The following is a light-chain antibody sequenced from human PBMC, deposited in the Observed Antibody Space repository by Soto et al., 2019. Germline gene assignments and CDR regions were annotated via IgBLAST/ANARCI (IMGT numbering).Light chain of an antibody. Sequence: QSVLTQPASVSGSPEQSITISCTAPGSDVGSFDLVSWYQQHPGKAPKLIIFEGSKRPSGVSDRFSGSKSDNRASLTISGLQAEDEADYYCSSYAGSLTWVFGGGTKLTVL. CDR1: GSDVGSFDL. J-gene: IGLJ3*02. CDR3: SSYAGSLTWV. V-gene: IGLV2-23*01. CDR2: EGS.